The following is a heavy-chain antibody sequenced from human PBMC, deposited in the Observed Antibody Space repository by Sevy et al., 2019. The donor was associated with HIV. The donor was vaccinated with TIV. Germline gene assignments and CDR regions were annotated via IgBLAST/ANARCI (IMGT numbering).Heavy chain of an antibody. J-gene: IGHJ4*02. V-gene: IGHV3-23*01. CDR3: AKDRYCSGGNCPLDY. Sequence: GGSLRLSCTASGITLNTYAMKWVRQAPGKGLEWVSGISDTGSKTYYAHSVKGRFIISRDNTKNTVSLQMNSLRAEDTAVYYCAKDRYCSGGNCPLDYWGQGTLVTVSS. D-gene: IGHD2-15*01. CDR2: ISDTGSKT. CDR1: GITLNTYA.